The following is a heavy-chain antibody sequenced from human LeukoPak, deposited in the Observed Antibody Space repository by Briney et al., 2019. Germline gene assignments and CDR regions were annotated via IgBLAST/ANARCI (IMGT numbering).Heavy chain of an antibody. CDR3: ARLTYYGSGRPEAVVDY. CDR2: IYYSGST. J-gene: IGHJ4*02. D-gene: IGHD3-10*01. V-gene: IGHV4-39*01. CDR1: GGSISSSSYY. Sequence: SETLSLTCAVSGGSISSSSYYWGWIRQPPGKGLEWIARIYYSGSTYYNPSLKSRVTMSVDTSKNQFSLKLSSVTVADTAVYYCARLTYYGSGRPEAVVDYWGQGTLVSVSS.